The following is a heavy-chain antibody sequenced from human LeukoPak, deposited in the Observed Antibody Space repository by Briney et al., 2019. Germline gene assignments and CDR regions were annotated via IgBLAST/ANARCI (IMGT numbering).Heavy chain of an antibody. CDR2: ISYDGSNK. D-gene: IGHD5-18*01. CDR3: AKGRQQWWTFDALDI. Sequence: GRSLRLSCAASGFTFSSYGMHWVRQAPGKGLEWVAVISYDGSNKWYVDSVKGRFTISRDNSESTLYLQMNSLRPEDTAVYYCAKGRQQWWTFDALDIWGQGTVVTVSS. CDR1: GFTFSSYG. J-gene: IGHJ3*02. V-gene: IGHV3-30*18.